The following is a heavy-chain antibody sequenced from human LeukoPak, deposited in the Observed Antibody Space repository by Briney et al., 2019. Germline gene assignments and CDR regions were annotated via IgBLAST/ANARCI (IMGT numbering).Heavy chain of an antibody. CDR1: GGSISTYY. D-gene: IGHD3-10*01. Sequence: PSETLSLSCTVSGGSISTYYWTWIRQSAGKGLDWIGRISTSGTTNYNPSLKSRVTMSVDTDKNQFSLKLTSVTAAATAVYYCAREWRLAEYGSEYYYGMDVWGHGTTVTVSS. CDR3: AREWRLAEYGSEYYYGMDV. CDR2: ISTSGTT. V-gene: IGHV4-4*07. J-gene: IGHJ6*02.